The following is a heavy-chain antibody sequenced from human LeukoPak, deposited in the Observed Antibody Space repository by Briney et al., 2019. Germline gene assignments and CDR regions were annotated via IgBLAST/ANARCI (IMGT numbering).Heavy chain of an antibody. CDR3: AKAPVTSCRGAYCYPFDS. V-gene: IGHV3-23*01. CDR1: GFTFINYA. J-gene: IGHJ4*02. Sequence: GGSLRLSCVASGFTFINYAMSWVRQTPGKGLEWVAATSSSDAGTYHADSVRGRFTISRDNSKNTLYLQMNSLRAEDAAVYFCAKAPVTSCRGAYCYPFDSWGQGTLVTVSS. CDR2: TSSSDAGT. D-gene: IGHD2-21*01.